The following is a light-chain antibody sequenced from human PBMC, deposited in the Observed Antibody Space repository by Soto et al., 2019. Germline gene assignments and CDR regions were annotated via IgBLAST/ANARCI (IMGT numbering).Light chain of an antibody. J-gene: IGKJ1*01. CDR1: QSLNSR. Sequence: DIHVTQSRSTLSASVGDRVTLTCRAAQSLNSRLAWYQHRPGKAPRLLIYDASTLESGVPSRFSGSGSGTEFTLTINNLQPDDLATYICQQYKSYSTFGRGTKVDIK. CDR3: QQYKSYST. CDR2: DAS. V-gene: IGKV1-5*01.